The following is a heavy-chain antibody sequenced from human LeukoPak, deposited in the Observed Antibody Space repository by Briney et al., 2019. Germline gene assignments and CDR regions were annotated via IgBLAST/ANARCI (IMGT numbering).Heavy chain of an antibody. CDR2: IYPDDSDT. Sequence: GESLKISCKGSGYSFTTYWIGWVRQMPGKGLECMGIIYPDDSDTRYSPSFQGQVTISADKSISTAYLQWSSLKASDTAMYYCARHKPAPYFDYGGQGTLVTVSS. J-gene: IGHJ4*02. V-gene: IGHV5-51*01. CDR3: ARHKPAPYFDY. CDR1: GYSFTTYW.